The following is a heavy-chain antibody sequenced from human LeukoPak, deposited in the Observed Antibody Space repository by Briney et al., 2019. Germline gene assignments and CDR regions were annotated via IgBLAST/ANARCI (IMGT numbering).Heavy chain of an antibody. V-gene: IGHV4-39*07. J-gene: IGHJ4*02. CDR2: IYYSGST. CDR3: ARRAGAYSHPYDY. Sequence: PSETLSLTCTVSGSSISSSSYYWGWIRQPPGKGLEWIGSIYYSGSTYYNPSLKSRVTISVDTSKNQFSLKLSSVTAADTAVYYCARRAGAYSHPYDYWGQGTLVTVSS. CDR1: GSSISSSSYY. D-gene: IGHD4/OR15-4a*01.